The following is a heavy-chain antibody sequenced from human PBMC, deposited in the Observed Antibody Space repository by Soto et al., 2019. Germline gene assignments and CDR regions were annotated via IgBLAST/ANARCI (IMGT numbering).Heavy chain of an antibody. CDR3: TTDYSLTYYYDSSGYYSVWDAFDI. CDR1: GFTFSNAW. V-gene: IGHV3-15*01. Sequence: GGSLRLSCAASGFTFSNAWMSWVRQAPGKGLEWVGRIKSKTDGGTTDYAAPVKGRFTISRDDSKITLYLQMNSLKTEDTAVYYCTTDYSLTYYYDSSGYYSVWDAFDIWGQGTMVTVSS. J-gene: IGHJ3*02. CDR2: IKSKTDGGTT. D-gene: IGHD3-22*01.